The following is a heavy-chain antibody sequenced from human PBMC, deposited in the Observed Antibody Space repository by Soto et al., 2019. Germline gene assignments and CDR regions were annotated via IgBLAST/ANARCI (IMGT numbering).Heavy chain of an antibody. CDR3: ARDGSTVTTNYHYAMDV. CDR2: SHRGGSRI. Sequence: EVQRVESGGGLLQPGGSLILSCAASGFTFSTYHINWVRQAPGKGLEWVSYSHRGGSRIYYADSVKGRFTISRDNAKNSLYLQMNSLRAEDTAVYYCARDGSTVTTNYHYAMDVWGQGTTVTVSS. V-gene: IGHV3-48*03. D-gene: IGHD4-17*01. CDR1: GFTFSTYH. J-gene: IGHJ6*02.